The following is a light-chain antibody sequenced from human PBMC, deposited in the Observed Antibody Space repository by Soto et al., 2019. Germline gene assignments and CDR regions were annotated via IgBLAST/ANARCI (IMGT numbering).Light chain of an antibody. V-gene: IGKV1-39*01. CDR1: ESIARH. Sequence: DIQMTQSPSSLSASVGDRVTITCRASESIARHLNWYQQKPGKAPKLLIYAASSLQNEVPSRFRGGGSGTDFTLTISHLQPEDVATYYCQQTYSTLSITFGQGTRLEIK. CDR2: AAS. CDR3: QQTYSTLSIT. J-gene: IGKJ5*01.